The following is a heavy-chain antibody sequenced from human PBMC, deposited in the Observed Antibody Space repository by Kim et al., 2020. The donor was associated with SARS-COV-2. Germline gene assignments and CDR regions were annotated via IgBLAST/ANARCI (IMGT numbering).Heavy chain of an antibody. V-gene: IGHV3-33*05. CDR2: ISYDGSNK. Sequence: GGSLRLSCAASGFTFSSYGMHWVRQAPGKGLEWVAGISYDGSNKNYADSVKGRFTISRDNAKNTLYLQMNSLRAEDTAVYDCARDQRGYSSGWSYYYYGMGLWGQGPTVPVSS. D-gene: IGHD6-19*01. CDR1: GFTFSSYG. J-gene: IGHJ6*02. CDR3: ARDQRGYSSGWSYYYYGMGL.